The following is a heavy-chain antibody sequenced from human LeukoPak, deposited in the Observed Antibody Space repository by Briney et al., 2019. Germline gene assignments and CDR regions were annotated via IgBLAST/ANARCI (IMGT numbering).Heavy chain of an antibody. V-gene: IGHV4-59*08. D-gene: IGHD2/OR15-2a*01. Sequence: MSSETLSLTCTVSGASVSSDYWSWIRQSPGKGLEWIGYIYHSGHTMSNPSLKSRVSLSLDTSNNQFSLKLSSVTAADTAVYYCARRPFQYPFDHWGQGTVVSVSS. CDR1: GASVSSDY. CDR3: ARRPFQYPFDH. CDR2: IYHSGHT. J-gene: IGHJ5*02.